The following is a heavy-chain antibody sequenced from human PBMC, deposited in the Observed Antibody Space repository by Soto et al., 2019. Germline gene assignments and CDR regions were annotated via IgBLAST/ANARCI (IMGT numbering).Heavy chain of an antibody. CDR2: MSYSGST. CDR1: GGSISSYY. CDR3: ARHLVDDAFDI. J-gene: IGHJ3*02. V-gene: IGHV4-59*08. Sequence: SETLSLTCTVSGGSISSYYWSWIRQPPGKGLEWIAYMSYSGSTSYNPSLKSRVTISVDTSKNQFSLKLSSVTAVDTAVYYCARHLVDDAFDIWGQGTMVTVS.